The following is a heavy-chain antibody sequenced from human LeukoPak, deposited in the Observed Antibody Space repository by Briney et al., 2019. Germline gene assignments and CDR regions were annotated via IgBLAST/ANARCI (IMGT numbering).Heavy chain of an antibody. D-gene: IGHD3-10*01. Sequence: SETLSLTCTVSGGSISSYYWSWIRQPPGKGLEWIGYIYYSGSTNYNPSLKSRVTISVDTSKNQFSLKLSSVTAADTAVYYCARAYGSGSYFDYWGQGTLVTVSS. V-gene: IGHV4-59*01. J-gene: IGHJ4*02. CDR3: ARAYGSGSYFDY. CDR2: IYYSGST. CDR1: GGSISSYY.